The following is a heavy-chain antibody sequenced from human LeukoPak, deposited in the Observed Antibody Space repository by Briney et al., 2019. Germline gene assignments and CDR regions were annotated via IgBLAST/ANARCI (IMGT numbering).Heavy chain of an antibody. CDR1: GYTFTSYY. CDR3: ARDRRGDIVLMVYAILGSSWFDP. CDR2: INPSGGST. J-gene: IGHJ5*02. Sequence: ASVTVSFKASGYTFTSYYMHWVRQAPGQGLEWMGIINPSGGSTSYAQKFQGRVTMTRDMSTSTVYMALSSLRSEDTALYYCARDRRGDIVLMVYAILGSSWFDPWGQGTLLTVSS. D-gene: IGHD2-8*01. V-gene: IGHV1-46*01.